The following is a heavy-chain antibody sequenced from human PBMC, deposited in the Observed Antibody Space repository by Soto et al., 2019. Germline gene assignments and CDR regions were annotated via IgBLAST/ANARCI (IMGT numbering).Heavy chain of an antibody. J-gene: IGHJ6*03. V-gene: IGHV3-30*18. CDR2: ISYDGSNK. D-gene: IGHD2-15*01. Sequence: GGSLRLSCAASGFTSSSYGMHWVRQAPGKGLEWVAVISYDGSNKYYADSVKGRFTISRDNSKNTLYLQMNSLRAEDTAVYYCAKDAVVANYMDVWGXGTTVTVSS. CDR3: AKDAVVANYMDV. CDR1: GFTSSSYG.